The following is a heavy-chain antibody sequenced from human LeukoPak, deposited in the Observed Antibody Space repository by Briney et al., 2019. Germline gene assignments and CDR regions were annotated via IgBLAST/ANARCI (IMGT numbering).Heavy chain of an antibody. CDR2: ISSFDSPI. CDR3: ARGGGDLRYTGSFYDY. J-gene: IGHJ4*02. CDR1: GFTFSSYE. V-gene: IGHV3-48*03. D-gene: IGHD1-26*01. Sequence: GGSLRLSCAASGFTFSSYEMNWVRQAPGKGLEWVSYISSFDSPIYYADSVKGRFTISRDSAKNSMYLQMNSLRAEDTAVYYCARGGGDLRYTGSFYDYWGQGTLVTVSS.